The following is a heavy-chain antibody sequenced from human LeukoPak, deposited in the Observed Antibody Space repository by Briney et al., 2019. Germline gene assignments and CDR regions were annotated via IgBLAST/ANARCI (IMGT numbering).Heavy chain of an antibody. D-gene: IGHD1-14*01. Sequence: SETLSLTCTVSLDSTTSNFWSWVRQPPGKGLEWIGEIHRSGSPNYNPSLQSRVTISIDRSRNQIVLELSSVTAADTAVCYCARGILGGFNPGAYWGQGTLVTVSS. CDR2: IHRSGSP. CDR1: LDSTTSNF. V-gene: IGHV4-59*12. J-gene: IGHJ4*02. CDR3: ARGILGGFNPGAY.